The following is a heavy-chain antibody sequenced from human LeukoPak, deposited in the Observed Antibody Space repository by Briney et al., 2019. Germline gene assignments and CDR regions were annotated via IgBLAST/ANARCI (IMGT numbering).Heavy chain of an antibody. J-gene: IGHJ4*02. CDR1: GYTFTSYG. CDR2: ISAYNGNT. Sequence: ASVKVSCKASGYTFTSYGISWVRQAPGQGLEWMGWISAYNGNTNYAQKLQGRVTMTTDTSTSTAYMELRSLRSDDTAVYYCAREEDHYDFWSGYYRWGQGTLVTVSS. V-gene: IGHV1-18*01. CDR3: AREEDHYDFWSGYYR. D-gene: IGHD3-3*01.